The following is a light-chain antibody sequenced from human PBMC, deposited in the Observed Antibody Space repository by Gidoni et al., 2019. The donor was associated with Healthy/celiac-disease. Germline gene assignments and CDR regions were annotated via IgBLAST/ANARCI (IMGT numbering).Light chain of an antibody. CDR2: KAS. J-gene: IGKJ4*01. CDR1: QSISSW. V-gene: IGKV1-5*03. Sequence: DIQMTQSPSTLSASVGDRVTITCRASQSISSWLAWYQQKPGNAPKLLIYKASSLESGVPSRFSCSGSGSEFTLTISSLQPDDFATYYCQQYNSYPLTFGGGTKVEIK. CDR3: QQYNSYPLT.